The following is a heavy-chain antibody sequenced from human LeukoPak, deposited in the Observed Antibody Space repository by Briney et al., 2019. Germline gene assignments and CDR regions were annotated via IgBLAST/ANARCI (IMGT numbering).Heavy chain of an antibody. Sequence: PSETLSLTCTVSGGSISSHYWNRIRQPPGKGLEWIGYIYYSGSTDYNPSLKSRVTISVDTSKNQFSLKVSSVTAADTAVYYCARSLSNYNYYYMDVWGKGTTVTVSS. J-gene: IGHJ6*03. CDR1: GGSISSHY. V-gene: IGHV4-59*11. CDR2: IYYSGST. CDR3: ARSLSNYNYYYMDV.